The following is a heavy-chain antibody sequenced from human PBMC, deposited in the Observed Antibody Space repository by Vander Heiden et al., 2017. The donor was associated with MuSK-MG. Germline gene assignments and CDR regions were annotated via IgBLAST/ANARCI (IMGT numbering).Heavy chain of an antibody. J-gene: IGHJ4*02. CDR1: SYG. Sequence: SYGMHWVRQAPGKGLEWVAFIRYDGSNKYYADSVKGRFTISRDNSKNTLYLQMNSLRAEDTAVYYCAKDPYGSGKDFDYWGQGTLVTVSS. CDR2: IRYDGSNK. D-gene: IGHD3-10*01. CDR3: AKDPYGSGKDFDY. V-gene: IGHV3-30*02.